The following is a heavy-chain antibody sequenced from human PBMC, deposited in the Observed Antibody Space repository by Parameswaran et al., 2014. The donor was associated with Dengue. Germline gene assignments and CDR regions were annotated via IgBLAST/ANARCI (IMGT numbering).Heavy chain of an antibody. CDR2: ISSSSSYI. Sequence: VRQMPGKGLEWVSSISSSSSYIYYADSVKGRFTISRDNAKNSLYLQMNSLRAEDTAVYYCASHPRNYYYYGMDVWGQGTTVTSP. J-gene: IGHJ6*02. V-gene: IGHV3-21*01. CDR3: ASHPRNYYYYGMDV.